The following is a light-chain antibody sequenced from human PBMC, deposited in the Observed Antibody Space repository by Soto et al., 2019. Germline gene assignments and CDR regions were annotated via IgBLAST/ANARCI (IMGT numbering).Light chain of an antibody. J-gene: IGKJ1*01. Sequence: VTITCRASQSISSWLAWYQQKPGKAPKLLIYDASSLESGVPSRFSGSGSGTEFTLTISSLQPDDFATYYCQQYNTWTFGQGTKVDIK. V-gene: IGKV1-5*01. CDR1: QSISSW. CDR3: QQYNTWT. CDR2: DAS.